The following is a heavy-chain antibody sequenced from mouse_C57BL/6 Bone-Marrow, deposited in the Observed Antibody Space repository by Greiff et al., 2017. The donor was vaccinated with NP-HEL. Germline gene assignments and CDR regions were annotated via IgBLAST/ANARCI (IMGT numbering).Heavy chain of an antibody. V-gene: IGHV1-26*01. CDR3: ASRSNSLFDY. J-gene: IGHJ2*01. Sequence: VQLQQSGPELVKPGASVKISCKASGYTFTDYYMNWVKQSHGKSLEWIGDINPNNGGTSYNQKFKGKATLTVDKSSSTAYMELRSLTSEDSAVYYCASRSNSLFDYWGQGTTLTVSS. CDR2: INPNNGGT. D-gene: IGHD4-1*01. CDR1: GYTFTDYY.